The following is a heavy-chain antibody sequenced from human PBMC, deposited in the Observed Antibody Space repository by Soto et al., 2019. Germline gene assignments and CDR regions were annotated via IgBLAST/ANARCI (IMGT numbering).Heavy chain of an antibody. D-gene: IGHD2-15*01. CDR3: ARQSGTPKTCHNLFDS. V-gene: IGHV1-2*02. CDR1: GYIFTGYY. CDR2: INPNSGDT. Sequence: GASVKVSCKASGYIFTGYYINWVRQAPGQGLEWMGWINPNSGDTNYAQKFQGRVTMTTDTSISTAYMELSRLRSDDTAVYYCARQSGTPKTCHNLFDSWGQGTLVTVSS. J-gene: IGHJ5*01.